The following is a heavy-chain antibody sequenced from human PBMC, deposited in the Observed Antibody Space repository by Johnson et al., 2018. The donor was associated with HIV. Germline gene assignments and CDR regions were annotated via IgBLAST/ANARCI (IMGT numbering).Heavy chain of an antibody. V-gene: IGHV3-9*01. CDR1: GFTFSSYD. CDR3: ARDRGLDAFDI. CDR2: ISWNSGNI. D-gene: IGHD3-10*01. J-gene: IGHJ3*02. Sequence: LVESGGGLVQPGGSLRLSCAASGFTFSSYDMHWVRQATGKGLEWVSGISWNSGNIDYVDSVKGRFTISRDNAKNSLYLQMYSLRVEDTALYYCARDRGLDAFDIWGQGTMVTVSS.